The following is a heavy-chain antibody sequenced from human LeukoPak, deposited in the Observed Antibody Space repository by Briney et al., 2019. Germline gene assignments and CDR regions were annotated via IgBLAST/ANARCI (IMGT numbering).Heavy chain of an antibody. V-gene: IGHV1-8*01. CDR1: GYTFTSYD. J-gene: IGHJ5*02. CDR2: MNPNSGNT. CDR3: ARTYYDFWSGPHLGEDWFDP. D-gene: IGHD3-3*01. Sequence: GASVKVSCKASGYTFTSYDINWVRQATGQGLEWMGWMNPNSGNTGYAQKFQGRVTMTSNTSISTAYMELSSLRSEDTAVYYCARTYYDFWSGPHLGEDWFDPWGQGTLVTVSS.